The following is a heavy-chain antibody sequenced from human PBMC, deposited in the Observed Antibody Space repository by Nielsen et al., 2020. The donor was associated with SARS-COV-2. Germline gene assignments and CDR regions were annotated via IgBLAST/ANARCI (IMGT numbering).Heavy chain of an antibody. Sequence: SETLSLTCTVSGGSISSGGYYWSWIRHPPGKDLEWIGYIYFSGRTCYNPSLKSRVTISVDTSKNQFSLSLRSVTAADSAVYYCARESSGYDHYNYGMDVWGQGTTVTVSS. D-gene: IGHD5-12*01. V-gene: IGHV4-31*03. CDR3: ARESSGYDHYNYGMDV. J-gene: IGHJ6*02. CDR1: GGSISSGGYY. CDR2: IYFSGRT.